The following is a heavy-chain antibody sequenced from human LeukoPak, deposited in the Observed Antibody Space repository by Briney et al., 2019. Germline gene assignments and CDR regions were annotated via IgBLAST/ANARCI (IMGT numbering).Heavy chain of an antibody. J-gene: IGHJ6*04. CDR2: INHSGST. CDR3: ARDHYYGSGSYGDYYYGMDV. Sequence: PSETLSLTCAVYGGSFSGHYWSWIRQPPGKGLEWIGEINHSGSTNYNPSLKSRVTISVDTSKNQFSLKLSSVTAADTAVYYCARDHYYGSGSYGDYYYGMDVWGKGTTVTVSS. CDR1: GGSFSGHY. V-gene: IGHV4-34*01. D-gene: IGHD3-10*01.